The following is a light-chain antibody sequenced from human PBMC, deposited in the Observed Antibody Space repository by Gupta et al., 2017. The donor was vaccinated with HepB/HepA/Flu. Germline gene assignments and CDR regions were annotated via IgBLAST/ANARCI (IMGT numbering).Light chain of an antibody. J-gene: IGLJ3*02. V-gene: IGLV4-60*03. CDR2: LEGSGSY. CDR1: SGHSSYG. Sequence: QPVLTQSSSASASLGSSIKLTCTLSSGHSSYGIAWHQQLPGKAPRYLMKLEGSGSYNRGSGVPDRFSGSSSGADRYLTISNLQSEDEADYYCETWGSNPVFGGGTKLTVL. CDR3: ETWGSNPV.